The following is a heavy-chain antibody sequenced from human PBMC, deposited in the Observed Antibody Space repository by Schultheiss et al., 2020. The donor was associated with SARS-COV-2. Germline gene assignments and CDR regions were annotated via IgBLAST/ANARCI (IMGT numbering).Heavy chain of an antibody. V-gene: IGHV3-72*01. J-gene: IGHJ5*02. CDR2: SRNEANSFTT. CDR3: TRVGWFDP. CDR1: GFIFSDHY. Sequence: GGSLRLSCVVSGFIFSDHYIDWVRQAPGKGLEWVGRSRNEANSFTTQYAASVKGRFTISRDDSKSIAYLQMNSLKTEDTAVYYCTRVGWFDPWGQGTLVTVSS.